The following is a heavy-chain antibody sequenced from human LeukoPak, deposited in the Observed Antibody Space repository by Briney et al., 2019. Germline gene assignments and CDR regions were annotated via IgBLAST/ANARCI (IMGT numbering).Heavy chain of an antibody. J-gene: IGHJ5*02. CDR2: VYHSGIT. Sequence: SETLSLTCTVSGDSISSYCWNWIRQPPGKGLEWIGYVYHSGITNYNPPLKSRVTISVDTSKNQFSLRLTSLTAADTAVYYCARALRQQLVTGWFDPWGQGTLVTVSS. D-gene: IGHD6-13*01. CDR3: ARALRQQLVTGWFDP. CDR1: GDSISSYC. V-gene: IGHV4-59*01.